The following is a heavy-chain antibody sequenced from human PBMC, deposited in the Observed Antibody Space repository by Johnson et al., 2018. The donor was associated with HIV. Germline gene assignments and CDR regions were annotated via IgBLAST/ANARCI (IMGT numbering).Heavy chain of an antibody. CDR2: IYSGGST. V-gene: IGHV3-53*01. CDR3: ARGISQPYYNFWSGYHYPDAFDI. D-gene: IGHD3-3*01. Sequence: VQLVESGGGLIQPGGSLRLSCAASGFTVSSNYMSWVRQAPGTGLECVSVIYSGGSTYYADSVKGRFTISRDTSKNTLYLQMNSLRAGDTAVYYCARGISQPYYNFWSGYHYPDAFDIWGQGTMVTVSS. CDR1: GFTVSSNY. J-gene: IGHJ3*02.